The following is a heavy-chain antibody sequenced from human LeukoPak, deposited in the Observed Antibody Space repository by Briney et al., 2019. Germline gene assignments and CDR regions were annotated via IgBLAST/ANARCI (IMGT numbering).Heavy chain of an antibody. Sequence: GESLQISCKGSGYSFTSYWIGWVRQMRGKGLEWMGIIYPGDSDTRYSPSFQGQVTISADKSISTPYLQWSSLKASDTAMYYCARQGDYGSGSDPLDYYYYMDVWGKGTTVTVSS. J-gene: IGHJ6*03. CDR3: ARQGDYGSGSDPLDYYYYMDV. CDR1: GYSFTSYW. D-gene: IGHD3-10*01. V-gene: IGHV5-51*01. CDR2: IYPGDSDT.